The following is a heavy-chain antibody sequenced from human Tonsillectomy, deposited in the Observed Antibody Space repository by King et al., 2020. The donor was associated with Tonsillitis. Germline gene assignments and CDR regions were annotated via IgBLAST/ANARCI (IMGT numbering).Heavy chain of an antibody. V-gene: IGHV4-59*01. CDR3: ARSTTTAGPRDFDY. CDR2: IYYSGST. D-gene: IGHD6-13*01. CDR1: GGSISSYY. J-gene: IGHJ4*02. Sequence: QLQESGPGLVKPSETLSLTCTVSGGSISSYYWSWIRQPPGKGLEWIGCIYYSGSTNYNPSLHSRVTISVDTSKSQFSLKLSSVTAAETAVYYCARSTTTAGPRDFDYWGQGTLVTVSS.